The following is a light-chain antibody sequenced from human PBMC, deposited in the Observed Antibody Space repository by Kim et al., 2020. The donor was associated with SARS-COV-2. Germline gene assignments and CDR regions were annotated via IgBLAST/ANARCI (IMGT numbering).Light chain of an antibody. Sequence: QSALTQPASVSGSPGQSITISCTGTSSDIGGYNYVSLYQQHPGKAPRLMIFDVNKRPSGVSNRFSGSKSGNTASLTISGLQTEDEADYYCGSYTSSSTLLFGGGTQLTVL. J-gene: IGLJ3*02. CDR3: GSYTSSSTLL. CDR1: SSDIGGYNY. V-gene: IGLV2-14*01. CDR2: DVN.